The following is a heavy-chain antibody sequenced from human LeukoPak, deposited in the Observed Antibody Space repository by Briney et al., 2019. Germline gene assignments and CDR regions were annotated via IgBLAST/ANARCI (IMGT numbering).Heavy chain of an antibody. Sequence: GGSLRLSCAASGFTFDDYAMHWVRQAPGKGLEWVSGISWNSGSIGYADSVKGRFTISRDNAKNSLYLQMNSLRAEDMALYYCAKDTQAKIDAFDIWGQGTMVTVSS. CDR3: AKDTQAKIDAFDI. CDR1: GFTFDDYA. J-gene: IGHJ3*02. V-gene: IGHV3-9*03. CDR2: ISWNSGSI.